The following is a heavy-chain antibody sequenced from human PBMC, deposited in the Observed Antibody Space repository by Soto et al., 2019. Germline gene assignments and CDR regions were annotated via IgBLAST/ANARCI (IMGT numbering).Heavy chain of an antibody. CDR3: AKDFRYMGATVTTFLDY. J-gene: IGHJ4*02. Sequence: GGSLRLSCAASGFTFSSYGMHWVRQAPGKGLEWVAVISYDGSNKYYADSVKGRFTISRDNSKNTLYLQMNSLRAEDTAVYYCAKDFRYMGATVTTFLDYWGQGTLVTVSS. CDR2: ISYDGSNK. V-gene: IGHV3-30*18. CDR1: GFTFSSYG. D-gene: IGHD4-4*01.